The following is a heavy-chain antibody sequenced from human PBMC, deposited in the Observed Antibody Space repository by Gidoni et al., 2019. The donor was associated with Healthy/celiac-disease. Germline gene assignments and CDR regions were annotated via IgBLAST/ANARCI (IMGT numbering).Heavy chain of an antibody. V-gene: IGHV3-30*01. CDR1: GSTCSSYA. Sequence: QVQLLESGGGVAQPGRSLRTSWAASGSTCSSYAMRWVRQAPGKGLEWVAFISYDVSNTSYADSVKCLFTISRANSTHTLYLQMTSLLADDTAVYYCARVGMEWELLHLDYWGQGTLVTFSS. D-gene: IGHD1-26*01. CDR3: ARVGMEWELLHLDY. J-gene: IGHJ4*02. CDR2: ISYDVSNT.